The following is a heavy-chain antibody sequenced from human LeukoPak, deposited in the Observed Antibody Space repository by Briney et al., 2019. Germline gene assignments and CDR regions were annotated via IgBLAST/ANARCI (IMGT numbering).Heavy chain of an antibody. CDR1: GGSVSGYY. V-gene: IGHV4-34*01. D-gene: IGHD6-13*01. J-gene: IGHJ4*02. CDR3: ARETASGTAATY. CDR2: INHSGST. Sequence: SETLSLTCAVDGGSVSGYYWHWLRQPPGKGLEWIGEINHSGSTNYNPSLKSRVTLSLDTSKNQFSLKLSSVTAADTAVYYCARETASGTAATYWGQGTLVTVSS.